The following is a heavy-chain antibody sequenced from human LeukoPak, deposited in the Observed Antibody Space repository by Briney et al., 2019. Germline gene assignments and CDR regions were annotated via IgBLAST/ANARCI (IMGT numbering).Heavy chain of an antibody. Sequence: ASVKVSCEASGYTFTGYYMHWVRQAPGQGLECMGWINPNSGGTKCAQNFQGRVTMNRDTSISTAYMELSRLRSDDTAVYYCARDSAVYDSSGYFLHAFDIWGQGTMVTVSS. V-gene: IGHV1-2*02. D-gene: IGHD3-22*01. CDR1: GYTFTGYY. CDR3: ARDSAVYDSSGYFLHAFDI. CDR2: INPNSGGT. J-gene: IGHJ3*02.